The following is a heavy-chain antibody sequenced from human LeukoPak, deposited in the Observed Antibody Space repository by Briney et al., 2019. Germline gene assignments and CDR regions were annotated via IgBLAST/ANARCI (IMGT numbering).Heavy chain of an antibody. Sequence: SETLSLTCAVYGGSFSGYYWSWIRQPPGKGLEWIGEINHSGSTNYNPSLKSRVTISVDTSKNQFSLKLSSVTAAGTAVYYCARFGDSSGGMGDFDYWGQGTLVTVSS. J-gene: IGHJ4*02. CDR2: INHSGST. CDR3: ARFGDSSGGMGDFDY. D-gene: IGHD6-19*01. V-gene: IGHV4-34*01. CDR1: GGSFSGYY.